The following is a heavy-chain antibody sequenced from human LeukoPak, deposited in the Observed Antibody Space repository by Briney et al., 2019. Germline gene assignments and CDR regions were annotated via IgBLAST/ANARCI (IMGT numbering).Heavy chain of an antibody. CDR1: GLTFSGYW. J-gene: IGHJ4*02. D-gene: IGHD2-2*01. Sequence: GGSLRLSCAASGLTFSGYWMHWVRQAPGKGLVWVSRIITDGSMTNYADSVKGRFTISRDNAKNTLYLQMNSLRAEDTAVYYCAGQGPADEFDYWGQGTLVTFSS. CDR2: IITDGSMT. CDR3: AGQGPADEFDY. V-gene: IGHV3-74*01.